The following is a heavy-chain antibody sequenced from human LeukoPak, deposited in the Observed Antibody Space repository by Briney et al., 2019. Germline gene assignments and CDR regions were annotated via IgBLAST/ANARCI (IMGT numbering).Heavy chain of an antibody. CDR3: ARRTLFYDYVWGSYRDPFPSPFDY. V-gene: IGHV1-46*01. CDR2: ISPSGGST. CDR1: GYTFTSNY. D-gene: IGHD3-16*02. Sequence: ASVKVSCKAFGYTFTSNYMHWVRQAPGQGPEWMGVISPSGGSTTYAQKFQGRVTLTRDMSTSTDYLELSSLRSEDTAVYYCARRTLFYDYVWGSYRDPFPSPFDYWGQGTLVTVSS. J-gene: IGHJ4*02.